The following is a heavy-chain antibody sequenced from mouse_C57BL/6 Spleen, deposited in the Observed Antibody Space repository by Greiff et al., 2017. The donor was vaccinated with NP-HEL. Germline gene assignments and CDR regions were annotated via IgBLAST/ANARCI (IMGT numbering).Heavy chain of an antibody. CDR3: ASDGAWFAY. J-gene: IGHJ3*01. V-gene: IGHV1-80*01. CDR1: GYAFSSYW. D-gene: IGHD2-3*01. CDR2: IYPGDGDT. Sequence: QVHVKQSGAELVKPGASVKISCKASGYAFSSYWMNWVKPRPGKGLEWIGQIYPGDGDTNYNGKFKGKATLTADKSSSTAYMQLSILASEDSAVYFCASDGAWFAYWGQGTLVTVSA.